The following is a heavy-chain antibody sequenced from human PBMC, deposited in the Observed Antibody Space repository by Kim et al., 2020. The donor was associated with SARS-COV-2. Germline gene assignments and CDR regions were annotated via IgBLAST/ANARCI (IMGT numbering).Heavy chain of an antibody. CDR2: ISYDGSNK. J-gene: IGHJ6*02. CDR3: AREPKYYDILTGYYMDYYYGMDV. CDR1: GFTFSSYA. Sequence: GGSLRLSCAASGFTFSSYAMHWVRQAPGKGLEWVAVISYDGSNKYYADSVKGRFTISRDNSKNTLYLQMNSLRAEDTAVYYCAREPKYYDILTGYYMDYYYGMDVWGQGTTVTVSS. V-gene: IGHV3-30*04. D-gene: IGHD3-9*01.